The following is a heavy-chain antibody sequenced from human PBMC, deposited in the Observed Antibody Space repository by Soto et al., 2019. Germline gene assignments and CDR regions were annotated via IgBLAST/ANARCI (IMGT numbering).Heavy chain of an antibody. CDR2: ISGSGGST. D-gene: IGHD3-22*01. CDR1: GFTFSSYA. V-gene: IGHV3-23*01. Sequence: VGSLRLSCAASGFTFSSYAMSWVRQAPGKGLEWVSAISGSGGSTYYADSVKGRFTISRDNSKNTLYLQMNSLRAEDTAVYYCAKDTWENYYDSSGYYYYFDYWGQGTLVTVSS. CDR3: AKDTWENYYDSSGYYYYFDY. J-gene: IGHJ4*02.